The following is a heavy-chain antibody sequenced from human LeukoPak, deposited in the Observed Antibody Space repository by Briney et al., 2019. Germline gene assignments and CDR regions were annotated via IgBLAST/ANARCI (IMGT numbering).Heavy chain of an antibody. J-gene: IGHJ6*03. CDR3: ARSYCSGGSCYYYYMDV. D-gene: IGHD2-15*01. CDR2: ISAYNGNT. V-gene: IGHV1-18*01. Sequence: ASVKVSCKASGGTFSSYAISWVRQAPGQGLEWMGWISAYNGNTNYAQKLQGRVTMTKDTSTSTAYMELRSLRSDDTAVYYCARSYCSGGSCYYYYMDVWGKGTTVTVSS. CDR1: GGTFSSYA.